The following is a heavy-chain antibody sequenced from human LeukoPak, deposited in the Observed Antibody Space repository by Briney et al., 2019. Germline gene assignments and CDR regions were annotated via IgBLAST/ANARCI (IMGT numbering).Heavy chain of an antibody. CDR3: ATSNGDYVRYYFDY. D-gene: IGHD4-17*01. J-gene: IGHJ4*02. Sequence: PGGSLRLSCAASGFTFSSYSMNWVRQAPGKGLEWVSSISSSSSYIYYADSVKGRFTISRDNAKNSLYLQMNSLRAEDTAVYYCATSNGDYVRYYFDYWGQGTLVTVSS. V-gene: IGHV3-21*01. CDR1: GFTFSSYS. CDR2: ISSSSSYI.